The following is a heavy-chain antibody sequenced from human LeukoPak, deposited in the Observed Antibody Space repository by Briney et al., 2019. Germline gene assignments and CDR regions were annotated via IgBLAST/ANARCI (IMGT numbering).Heavy chain of an antibody. CDR1: GFTFNNYA. CDR3: AKGTNLRLLYYFDY. J-gene: IGHJ4*02. V-gene: IGHV3-23*01. D-gene: IGHD2-8*01. Sequence: GGSLRLSCAASGFTFNNYAMSWVRQAPGKGLEWVSVISGSGGTTYYADSVRGRFTISRDNSKNTLYLRMNSLRAEDTAVYYCAKGTNLRLLYYFDYWGQGTLVTVSS. CDR2: ISGSGGTT.